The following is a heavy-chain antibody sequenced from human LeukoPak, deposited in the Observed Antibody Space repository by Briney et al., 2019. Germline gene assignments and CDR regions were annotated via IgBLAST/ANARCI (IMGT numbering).Heavy chain of an antibody. V-gene: IGHV1-2*02. CDR1: GYTFTDYY. J-gene: IGHJ4*02. D-gene: IGHD4-17*01. CDR2: INPNSGGS. CDR3: ARDEDYGISVNVDY. Sequence: EASVKVSCKASGYTFTDYYIHWVRQAPGQGLEWMGWINPNSGGSNFAQNFQGRVTMTTDTSTSTAYMELRSLRSDDTAVYYCARDEDYGISVNVDYWGQGTLVTVSS.